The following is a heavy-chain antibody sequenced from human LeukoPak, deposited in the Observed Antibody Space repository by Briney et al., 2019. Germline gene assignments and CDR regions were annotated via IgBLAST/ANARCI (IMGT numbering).Heavy chain of an antibody. J-gene: IGHJ5*02. CDR1: GYTFTGYG. V-gene: IGHV1-18*01. Sequence: GASVKVSCKASGYTFTGYGISWVRQAPGQGLEWMGWISPYNGNTNYAQKLQGRVTMTTDTSTSTAYMELRSLRSDDTAVYYCAREFGSSWPKGWFDPWGQGTLVTVSS. D-gene: IGHD6-13*01. CDR2: ISPYNGNT. CDR3: AREFGSSWPKGWFDP.